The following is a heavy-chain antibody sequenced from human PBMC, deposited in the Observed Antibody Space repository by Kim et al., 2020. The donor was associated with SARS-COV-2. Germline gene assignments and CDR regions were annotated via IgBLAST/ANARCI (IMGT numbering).Heavy chain of an antibody. CDR1: GGSISSGGYY. V-gene: IGHV4-31*03. D-gene: IGHD2-15*01. J-gene: IGHJ4*02. Sequence: SETLSLTCTVSGGSISSGGYYWSWIRQHPGKGLEWIGYIYYSGSTYYNPSLKSRVTISVDTSKNQFSLKLSSVTAADTAVYYCARFTGVVAASPLYFDYWGQGTLVTVSS. CDR3: ARFTGVVAASPLYFDY. CDR2: IYYSGST.